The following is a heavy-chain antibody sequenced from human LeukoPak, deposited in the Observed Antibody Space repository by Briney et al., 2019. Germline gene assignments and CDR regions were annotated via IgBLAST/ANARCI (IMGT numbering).Heavy chain of an antibody. D-gene: IGHD3-10*01. V-gene: IGHV1-2*02. Sequence: ASVKVSCKASGYTFTGYYIHWVRQAPGQGLEWTGWINPNSGGTYYAQSFQGRVTMTRDTSISTAYMELSRLRSDDTAVYYCARAALGVWFGEPLGGPTEYWGQGTLVTVSS. J-gene: IGHJ4*02. CDR3: ARAALGVWFGEPLGGPTEY. CDR1: GYTFTGYY. CDR2: INPNSGGT.